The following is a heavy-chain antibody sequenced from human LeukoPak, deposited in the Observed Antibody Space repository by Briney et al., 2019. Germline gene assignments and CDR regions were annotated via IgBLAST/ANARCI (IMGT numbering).Heavy chain of an antibody. CDR2: IKQDGSEK. CDR1: GFTFSNYW. V-gene: IGHV3-7*01. Sequence: PGGSLRLSCAASGFTFSNYWMSWVRQAPGKGLEWVANIKQDGSEKYYVDSVKGRFTISRDNAKNSLYLQMNSLRAEDTAVYYCARDGGYSYGYYYYYGMDVWGQGTTVTVSS. J-gene: IGHJ6*02. CDR3: ARDGGYSYGYYYYYGMDV. D-gene: IGHD5-18*01.